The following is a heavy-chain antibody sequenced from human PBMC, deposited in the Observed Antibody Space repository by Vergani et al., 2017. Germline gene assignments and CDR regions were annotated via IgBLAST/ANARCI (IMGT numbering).Heavy chain of an antibody. CDR2: IIPIVGTA. V-gene: IGHV1-69*11. J-gene: IGHJ5*02. D-gene: IGHD3-10*01. CDR1: GGTFSSYA. CDR3: ARDALNRVRVIGSGRNWFDP. Sequence: QVQLVQSGAEVKKPGSSVKVSCKASGGTFSSYAISWVRQAPGQGLEWMGRIIPIVGTANYAQKVQGRVTITADESTSTAYMELSSLRSEDTAVYYCARDALNRVRVIGSGRNWFDPWGQGTLVTVSS.